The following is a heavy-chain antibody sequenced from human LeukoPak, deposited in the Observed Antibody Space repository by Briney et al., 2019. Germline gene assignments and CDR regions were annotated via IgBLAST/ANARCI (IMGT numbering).Heavy chain of an antibody. CDR1: GFTFSNFW. CDR3: ARGPGAYCGGDCPDY. J-gene: IGHJ4*02. Sequence: GGSLRLSCAASGFTFSNFWIHWVRQAPGKGLVWVSRIYGDGTTTSYADSVKGRFTISRDNAKNTLYLQMNSLRAEDTAVYYCARGPGAYCGGDCPDYWGQGTLVSVSS. CDR2: IYGDGTTT. V-gene: IGHV3-74*01. D-gene: IGHD2-21*02.